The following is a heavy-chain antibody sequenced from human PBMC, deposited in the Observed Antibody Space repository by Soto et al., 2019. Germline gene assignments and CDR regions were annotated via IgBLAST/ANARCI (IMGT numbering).Heavy chain of an antibody. CDR3: ARIYDSSGYYLPFDY. D-gene: IGHD3-22*01. CDR1: GGSISSSSYY. V-gene: IGHV4-39*01. Sequence: SETLSLTCTVSGGSISSSSYYWGWIRQPPGKGLEWIGSIYYSGSTYYNPSLKSRVTISVDTSKNQFSLKLSSVTAADTAVYYCARIYDSSGYYLPFDYWGQGTLVTISS. J-gene: IGHJ4*02. CDR2: IYYSGST.